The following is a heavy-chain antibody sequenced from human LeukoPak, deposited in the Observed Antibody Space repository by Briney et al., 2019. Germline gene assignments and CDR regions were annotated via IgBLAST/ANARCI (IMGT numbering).Heavy chain of an antibody. CDR3: ASLGDYSSSWYAYYFDY. D-gene: IGHD6-13*01. Sequence: ASVKVSCKASGGTFSSYAINWVRQAPGQGLEWMGRIIPILGIANYAQKFQGRVTITADKSTSTAYMELSSLRSEDTAVYYCASLGDYSSSWYAYYFDYWGQGTLVTVSS. J-gene: IGHJ4*02. CDR2: IIPILGIA. CDR1: GGTFSSYA. V-gene: IGHV1-69*04.